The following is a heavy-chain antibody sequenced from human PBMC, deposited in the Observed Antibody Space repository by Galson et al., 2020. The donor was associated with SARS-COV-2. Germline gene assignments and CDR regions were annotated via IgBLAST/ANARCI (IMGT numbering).Heavy chain of an antibody. J-gene: IGHJ6*04. CDR2: ISYDGSNK. CDR3: ASGLITIYGQVDV. V-gene: IGHV3-30*04. CDR1: GFTFSSYA. D-gene: IGHD3-9*01. Sequence: GESLKISCAASGFTFSSYAMHWVRQAPGKGLEWVAVISYDGSNKYYADSVKGRFTISRDNSKNTLYLQMNSLRAEDTAVYYCASGLITIYGQVDVWGKGTRSPSPQ.